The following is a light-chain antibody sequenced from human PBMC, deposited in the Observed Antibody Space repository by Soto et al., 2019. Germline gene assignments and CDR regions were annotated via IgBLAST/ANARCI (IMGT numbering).Light chain of an antibody. Sequence: DIQMTQSPSTVSASIGDRVTITCRASQSISSWLAWYQQKPGKAPKLLIYDASSLESGVPSRFSGSGSGTEFTLTISSLQPDDFATYYCQQYNSYSWTFGQGTKVDI. V-gene: IGKV1-5*01. CDR1: QSISSW. J-gene: IGKJ1*01. CDR3: QQYNSYSWT. CDR2: DAS.